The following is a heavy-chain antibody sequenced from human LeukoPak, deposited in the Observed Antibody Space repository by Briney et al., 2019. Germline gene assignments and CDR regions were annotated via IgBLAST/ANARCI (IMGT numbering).Heavy chain of an antibody. CDR3: ARDGSTTGTTTDY. J-gene: IGHJ4*02. CDR1: GGSISSSNW. V-gene: IGHV4-4*02. CDR2: IYHSGST. Sequence: PSGTLSLTCAVSGGSISSSNWWSWVRQPPGKGLEWIGEIYHSGSTNCNPSLKSRVTISVDKSKNQFSLKLSSVTAADTAVYYCARDGSTTGTTTDYWGQGTLVTVSS. D-gene: IGHD1-1*01.